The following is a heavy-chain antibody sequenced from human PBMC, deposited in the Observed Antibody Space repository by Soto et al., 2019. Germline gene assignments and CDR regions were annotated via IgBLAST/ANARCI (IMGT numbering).Heavy chain of an antibody. CDR2: INQDGSEK. D-gene: IGHD1-26*01. CDR1: GFTFSNYA. CDR3: ARGNPTPGIDS. Sequence: GGSLRLSCAASGFTFSNYAMNWVRQAPGKGLEWVVNINQDGSEKHYVDSVKGRFTVSRDNAKSSLYLQMDSLRAEDTAVYYCARGNPTPGIDSWGQGTLVTVSS. J-gene: IGHJ4*02. V-gene: IGHV3-7*03.